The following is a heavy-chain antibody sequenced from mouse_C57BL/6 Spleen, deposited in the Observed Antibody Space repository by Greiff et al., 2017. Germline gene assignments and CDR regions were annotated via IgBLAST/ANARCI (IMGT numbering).Heavy chain of an antibody. CDR1: GYTFTSYG. V-gene: IGHV1-81*01. CDR2: IYPRSGNT. CDR3: ARYYYGSSWGYYFDY. J-gene: IGHJ2*01. D-gene: IGHD1-1*01. Sequence: QVQLQQSGAELARPGASVKLSCKASGYTFTSYGISWVKQRTGQGLEWIGEIYPRSGNTYYNEKFKGKATLTADKSSSTAYMELRSLTSEDSAVYFCARYYYGSSWGYYFDYWGQGTTLTVSS.